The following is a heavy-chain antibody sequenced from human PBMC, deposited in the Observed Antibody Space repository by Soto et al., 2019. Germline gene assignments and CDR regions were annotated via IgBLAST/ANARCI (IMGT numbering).Heavy chain of an antibody. CDR3: ARRVIQDNCGKQDSFDI. D-gene: IGHD1-1*01. Sequence: QVQLVQSGAEVKKPGSSVKVSCKASGGTFRNYAFSWVRQAPGQGREWMGEVIPIFGTTPYAQKFQGRVTITADESTNTAYMELSSLRSEDTAVYYCARRVIQDNCGKQDSFDIWGQGTMVTVSS. J-gene: IGHJ3*02. CDR1: GGTFRNYA. CDR2: VIPIFGTT. V-gene: IGHV1-69*01.